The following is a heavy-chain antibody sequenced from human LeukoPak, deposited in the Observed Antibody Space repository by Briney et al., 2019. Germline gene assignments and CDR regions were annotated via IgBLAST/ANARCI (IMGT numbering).Heavy chain of an antibody. V-gene: IGHV3-23*01. CDR1: GFTFSSYA. Sequence: GGSLRLSCAASGFTFSSYAMSWVRQAPGKGLEWVSGISGSGGSTYYADSVKGRFTISRDNAKNSLYLQMNSLRAEDTAVYYCAREGTYSNPFDYWGQGTLVTVSS. CDR3: AREGTYSNPFDY. CDR2: ISGSGGST. J-gene: IGHJ4*02. D-gene: IGHD4-11*01.